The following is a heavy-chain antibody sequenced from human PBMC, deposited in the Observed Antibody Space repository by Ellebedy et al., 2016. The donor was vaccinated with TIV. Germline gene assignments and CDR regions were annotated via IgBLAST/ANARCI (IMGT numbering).Heavy chain of an antibody. CDR1: GYTFSSYA. Sequence: ASVKVSCKASGYTFSSYAMHWVRQAPGQRLEWMGWINAGNGHTKYSQNFQGRVTITWDTSASTAYMELSRLRSEDTAVYYCARGGVGRYCTDGVCLQALGYWGQGTLVTVSS. V-gene: IGHV1-3*01. CDR3: ARGGVGRYCTDGVCLQALGY. D-gene: IGHD2-8*01. J-gene: IGHJ4*02. CDR2: INAGNGHT.